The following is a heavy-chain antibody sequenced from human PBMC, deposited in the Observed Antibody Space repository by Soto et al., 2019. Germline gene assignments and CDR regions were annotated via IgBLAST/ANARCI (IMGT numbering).Heavy chain of an antibody. CDR2: IIPILGTA. V-gene: IGHV1-69*13. CDR1: GGTFSSYA. Sequence: SVKVSCKASGGTFSSYAISWVRQAPGQGLEWMGGIIPILGTANYAQKFQGRVTITADESTSTAYMELSSLRSEDTAVYYCARDGSSGSYYYYGMDVWGQGTTVTVSS. CDR3: ARDGSSGSYYYYGMDV. D-gene: IGHD6-19*01. J-gene: IGHJ6*02.